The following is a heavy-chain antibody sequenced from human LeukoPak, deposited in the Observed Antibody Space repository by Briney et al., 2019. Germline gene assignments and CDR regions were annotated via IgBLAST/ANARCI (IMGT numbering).Heavy chain of an antibody. Sequence: SETLSLTCTVSGGSISNYYWSWIRQPPGKGLEWIGSIYDSGSTYYNPSLKSRVTISVDTSKNQFSLKLNSVTAADTAVYYCARHYGPWGQGTLVTVSS. CDR3: ARHYGP. CDR2: IYDSGST. J-gene: IGHJ5*02. CDR1: GGSISNYY. D-gene: IGHD3-10*01. V-gene: IGHV4-39*01.